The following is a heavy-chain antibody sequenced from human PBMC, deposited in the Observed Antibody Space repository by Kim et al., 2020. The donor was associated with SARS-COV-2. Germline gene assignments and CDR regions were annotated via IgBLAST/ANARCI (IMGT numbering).Heavy chain of an antibody. J-gene: IGHJ4*02. CDR3: AIEERGGTYRRGFDF. D-gene: IGHD1-26*01. V-gene: IGHV3-64*01. Sequence: GGSLRLSCAASGITFSDYPMHWVRQAPGKGLEYISSISGNGGSAYYVNSVKGRFIISRDNSKNTLYLQVGSLRAEDMAVYYCAIEERGGTYRRGFDFWGQGTLVTVSS. CDR1: GITFSDYP. CDR2: ISGNGGSA.